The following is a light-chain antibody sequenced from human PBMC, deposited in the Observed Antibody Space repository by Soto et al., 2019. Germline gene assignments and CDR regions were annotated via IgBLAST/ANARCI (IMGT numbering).Light chain of an antibody. CDR1: QSISSW. Sequence: DIQTTQSPSTLSSSVGDIFTITCRASQSISSWLAWYQQKPGKAPKLLIYDASSLESGVPSRFSGSGSGTEFTLTISSLQPDDFATYYCQQYNSYLLTFGGGTKVDIK. CDR3: QQYNSYLLT. CDR2: DAS. V-gene: IGKV1-5*01. J-gene: IGKJ4*01.